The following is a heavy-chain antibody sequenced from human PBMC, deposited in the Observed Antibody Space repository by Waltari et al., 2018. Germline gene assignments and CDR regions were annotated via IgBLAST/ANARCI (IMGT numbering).Heavy chain of an antibody. CDR2: IKSNTDGGKI. CDR3: TTVRERTSAFMDV. V-gene: IGHV3-15*01. Sequence: EVQLVESGGGLVKPGGSLRLSCAAPGFTFINAWMSWVRQAPGKGLEWVGRIKSNTDGGKIDYAAPVKGRFTISRDDSKNTLYLEMNSLKTDDTAVYYCTTVRERTSAFMDVWGKGTTVTVSS. CDR1: GFTFINAW. J-gene: IGHJ6*03. D-gene: IGHD1-26*01.